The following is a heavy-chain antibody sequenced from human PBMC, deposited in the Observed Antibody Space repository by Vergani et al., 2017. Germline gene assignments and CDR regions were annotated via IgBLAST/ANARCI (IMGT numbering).Heavy chain of an antibody. CDR2: IYYSGST. V-gene: IGHV4-31*03. Sequence: QVQLQESGPGLVKPSQTLSLTCTVSGGSISSGGYYWSWIRQHPGKGLEWIGYIYYSGSTYYNPSLKSRVTISVDTSKNQFSLKLSSVTAAETAVYYCARDTVRERAAGEFDIWGEGTMVTVSS. CDR1: GGSISSGGYY. J-gene: IGHJ3*02. CDR3: ARDTVRERAAGEFDI. D-gene: IGHD4-17*01.